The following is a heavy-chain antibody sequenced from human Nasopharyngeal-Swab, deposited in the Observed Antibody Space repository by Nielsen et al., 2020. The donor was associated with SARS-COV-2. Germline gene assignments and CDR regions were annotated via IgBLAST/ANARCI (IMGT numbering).Heavy chain of an antibody. D-gene: IGHD2-15*01. Sequence: IRQPPGKGLERVSGVSGSGGTTKYADSVKGRFTISRDNSKNKLYLQMHSLRVEDTAVYYCAKDRYCSGGACYFSGFDYWGLGTLVTVSS. CDR2: VSGSGGTT. V-gene: IGHV3-23*01. CDR3: AKDRYCSGGACYFSGFDY. J-gene: IGHJ4*02.